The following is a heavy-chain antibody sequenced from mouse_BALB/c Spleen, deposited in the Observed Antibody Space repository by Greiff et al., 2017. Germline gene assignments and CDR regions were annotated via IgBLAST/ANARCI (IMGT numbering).Heavy chain of an antibody. CDR1: GYTFTSYW. D-gene: IGHD1-1*01. CDR3: ARGAVGDY. J-gene: IGHJ2*01. CDR2: IYPGDGDT. Sequence: VKLMESGAELARPGASVKLSCKASGYTFTSYWMQWVKQRPGQGLEWIGAIYPGDGDTRYTQKFKGKATLTADKSSSTAYMQLSSLASEDSAVYYCARGAVGDYWGQGTTLTVSS. V-gene: IGHV1-87*01.